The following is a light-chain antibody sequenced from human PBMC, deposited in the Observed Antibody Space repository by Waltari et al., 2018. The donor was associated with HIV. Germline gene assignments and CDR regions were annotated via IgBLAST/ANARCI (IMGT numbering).Light chain of an antibody. CDR2: GEN. V-gene: IGLV3-19*01. Sequence: SSEVTQDPTVSVALGQTVRITCQGDSLRNYFPSWYQQKPGQAPVLVIYGENNRPSGIPDRFSGSTSGNTASLIITGAQAEDYAAYYCNSRDSSGNRLVIFGGGTKLTVL. CDR1: SLRNYF. J-gene: IGLJ2*01. CDR3: NSRDSSGNRLVI.